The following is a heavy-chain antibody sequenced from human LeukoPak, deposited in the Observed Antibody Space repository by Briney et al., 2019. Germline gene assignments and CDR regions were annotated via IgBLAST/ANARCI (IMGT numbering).Heavy chain of an antibody. Sequence: GGSLRLSCAASGFTVSSNYMSWVRQAPGKGLEWVSVIYSGGSTYYADSVKGRFTISRDNSKNTVYLQMNSLRAEDTAVYYCARDRPYCSSTSCLNDAFDIWGQGTMVTVSS. CDR3: ARDRPYCSSTSCLNDAFDI. J-gene: IGHJ3*02. CDR1: GFTVSSNY. V-gene: IGHV3-53*01. CDR2: IYSGGST. D-gene: IGHD2-2*01.